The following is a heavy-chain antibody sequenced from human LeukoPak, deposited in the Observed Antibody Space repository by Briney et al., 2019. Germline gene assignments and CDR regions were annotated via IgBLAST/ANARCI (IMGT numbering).Heavy chain of an antibody. CDR1: GGSFSGYY. J-gene: IGHJ4*02. CDR2: INHSGST. CDR3: ARIEATLWGLDN. V-gene: IGHV4-34*01. Sequence: PSETLSLTCAVYGGSFSGYYWSWIRQPPGKGLEWIGEINHSGSTNYNPPLKSRVTISVDTSKNQSSLKLSSVIAADTAVYYCARIEATLWGLDNWGQGTLVTVSS. D-gene: IGHD5-12*01.